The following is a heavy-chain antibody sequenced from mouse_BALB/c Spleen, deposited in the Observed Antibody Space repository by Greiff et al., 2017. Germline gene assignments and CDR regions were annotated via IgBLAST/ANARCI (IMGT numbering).Heavy chain of an antibody. CDR3: AKPYFGSSYGFAY. CDR2: INPSNGRT. J-gene: IGHJ3*01. V-gene: IGHV1S81*02. Sequence: QVQLQQSGAELVKPGASVKLSCTASGFNIKDTYMHWVKQRPGQGLEWIGEINPSNGRTNYNEKFKSKATLTVDKSSSTAYMQLSSLTSEDSAVYYCAKPYFGSSYGFAYWGQGTLVTVSA. CDR1: GFNIKDTY. D-gene: IGHD1-1*01.